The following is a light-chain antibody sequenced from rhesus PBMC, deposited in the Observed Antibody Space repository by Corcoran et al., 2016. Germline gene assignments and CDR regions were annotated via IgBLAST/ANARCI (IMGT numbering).Light chain of an antibody. Sequence: DIQMTQSPSSLSASVGDTVTITCRASQGISSSVNWFQQTPGKAPKLLIYDASSLESGVPSRFSGSGSGADFKLNISSRQAEDFASYYCLQHNSYPPRFGQGTKVEIK. V-gene: IGKV1-28*03. J-gene: IGKJ2*01. CDR1: QGISSS. CDR2: DAS. CDR3: LQHNSYPPR.